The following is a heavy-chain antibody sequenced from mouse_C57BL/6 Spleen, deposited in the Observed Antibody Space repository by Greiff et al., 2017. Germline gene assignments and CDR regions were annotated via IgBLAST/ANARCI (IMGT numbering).Heavy chain of an antibody. D-gene: IGHD2-13*01. CDR3: ARGRTDGDYVYGDV. CDR2: ILPGSGST. CDR1: GYTFTGYW. Sequence: VQLQQSGAELMKPGASVKLSCKATGYTFTGYWIAWVKQRPGHGLEWIGEILPGSGSTNYKEKFKGKATFTADTSSNTAYLQLSSLTTEDSAIYDCARGRTDGDYVYGDVWGTGTTVTISS. J-gene: IGHJ1*03. V-gene: IGHV1-9*01.